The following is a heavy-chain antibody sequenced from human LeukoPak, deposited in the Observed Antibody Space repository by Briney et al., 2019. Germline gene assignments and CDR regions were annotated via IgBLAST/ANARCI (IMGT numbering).Heavy chain of an antibody. D-gene: IGHD6-13*01. CDR3: AKSSGYLIAADLADY. Sequence: HPGGSLRLSCAASGFTFSSYAMSWVRQAPGKGLEWVSAISGSGGSTYYADSVKGRFTISRDNSKNTLYLQMNSLRAEDTAVYYCAKSSGYLIAADLADYWGQGTLVTVSS. J-gene: IGHJ4*02. CDR2: ISGSGGST. CDR1: GFTFSSYA. V-gene: IGHV3-23*01.